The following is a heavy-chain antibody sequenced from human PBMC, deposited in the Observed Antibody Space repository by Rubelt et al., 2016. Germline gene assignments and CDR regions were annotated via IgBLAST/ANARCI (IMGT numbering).Heavy chain of an antibody. CDR1: GFTFSSYS. J-gene: IGHJ2*01. V-gene: IGHV3-21*01. CDR2: ISSSSSYI. CDR3: ARADWYSSSWYSGGWYFAL. D-gene: IGHD6-13*01. Sequence: EVQLVESGGGLVKPGGSLRLSCAASGFTFSSYSMNWVRQAPGKGLEWVSSISSSSSYIYYADSVKGRFTISRDNAKNSLYLQMNSLRAEDTAVYYCARADWYSSSWYSGGWYFALWGRGTLVTVSS.